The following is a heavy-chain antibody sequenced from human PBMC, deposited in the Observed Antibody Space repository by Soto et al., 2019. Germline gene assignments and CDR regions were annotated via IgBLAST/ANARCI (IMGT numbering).Heavy chain of an antibody. CDR1: GGTFSSYT. D-gene: IGHD2-21*02. J-gene: IGHJ6*02. CDR2: IIPMFGTA. V-gene: IGHV1-69*01. CDR3: ASLGVGDWANYYYYYGMDV. Sequence: QVQLVQSGAEVKKPGSSVKVSCKASGGTFSSYTISWVRQAPGQGLEWMGGIIPMFGTAKYAQKFQGRVTITADESTSTAYMELSSLRSEDTAVYYCASLGVGDWANYYYYYGMDVWGQGTTVTVSS.